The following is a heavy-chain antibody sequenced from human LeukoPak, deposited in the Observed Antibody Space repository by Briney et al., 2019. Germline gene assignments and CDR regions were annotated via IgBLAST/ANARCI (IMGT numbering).Heavy chain of an antibody. V-gene: IGHV3-9*01. Sequence: PGGSLRLSCAASGFTFDDYAMHWVRQAPGKGLEWVSGISWNSGSIGYADSVKGRFTISRDNSKNTLYLQMNSLRAEDTAVYFCAKAYSSGWSPFDYWGQGTLVTVSS. CDR3: AKAYSSGWSPFDY. D-gene: IGHD6-19*01. CDR2: ISWNSGSI. J-gene: IGHJ4*02. CDR1: GFTFDDYA.